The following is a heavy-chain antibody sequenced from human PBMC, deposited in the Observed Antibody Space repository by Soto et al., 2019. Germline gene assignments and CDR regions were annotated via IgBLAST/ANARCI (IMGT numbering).Heavy chain of an antibody. CDR1: GFTFSDFA. CDR3: AKMGGGTPPKLSQV. D-gene: IGHD3-16*01. Sequence: PGGSLRLSCAASGFTFSDFAMSWVRKAPGKGLEWVSTFTAAGRNTIYADSVKGRFTISRDNSESTLYLHVNSLRVDDTAVYYCAKMGGGTPPKLSQVWGHATLVPVPP. CDR2: FTAAGRNT. J-gene: IGHJ1*01. V-gene: IGHV3-23*01.